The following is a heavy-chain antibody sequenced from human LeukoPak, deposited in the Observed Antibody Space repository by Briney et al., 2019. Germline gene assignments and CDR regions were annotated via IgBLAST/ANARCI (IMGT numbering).Heavy chain of an antibody. CDR1: GFTFSSYG. CDR2: ISYDGSNK. CDR3: AKGHGDYVSDYYGMDV. Sequence: GGSLRLSCAASGFTFSSYGMHWVRQAPGKGLEWVAVISYDGSNKYYADSVKGRFTISRDNSKNTLYLQMNSLRAEDTAVYYCAKGHGDYVSDYYGMDVWGQGTTVTVSS. J-gene: IGHJ6*02. D-gene: IGHD4-17*01. V-gene: IGHV3-30*18.